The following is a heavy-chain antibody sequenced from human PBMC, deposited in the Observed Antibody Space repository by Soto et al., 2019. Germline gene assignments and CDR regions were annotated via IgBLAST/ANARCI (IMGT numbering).Heavy chain of an antibody. J-gene: IGHJ6*02. Sequence: SVKVSCKASGGTFSSYAISWVRQAPGQGLEWMGGIIPIFGTANYAQKFQGRVTITADKSTSTAYMELSSLRSEDTAVYYCARDPGMVRGVKVAARPTNYYYCGMDGWGQGTTVTVAS. D-gene: IGHD3-10*01. CDR1: GGTFSSYA. CDR3: ARDPGMVRGVKVAARPTNYYYCGMDG. V-gene: IGHV1-69*06. CDR2: IIPIFGTA.